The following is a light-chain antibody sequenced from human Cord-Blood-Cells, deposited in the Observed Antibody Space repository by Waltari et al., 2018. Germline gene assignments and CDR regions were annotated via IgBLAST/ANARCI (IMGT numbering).Light chain of an antibody. CDR1: QDISNY. Sequence: DIQMTHSPSSLSASVGDRVTITCQASQDISNYLNWYQQKPGKAPTLPIYDASNLETGVPSRFSGSGSGTDFTFNISSLQPEDIATYYCQQYDNLPLTFGGGTKVEIK. J-gene: IGKJ4*01. CDR2: DAS. V-gene: IGKV1-33*01. CDR3: QQYDNLPLT.